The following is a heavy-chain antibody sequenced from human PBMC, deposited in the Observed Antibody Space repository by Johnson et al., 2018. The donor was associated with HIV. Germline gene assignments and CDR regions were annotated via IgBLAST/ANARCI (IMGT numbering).Heavy chain of an antibody. D-gene: IGHD5-24*01. CDR1: GFTFSSYD. J-gene: IGHJ3*02. CDR3: AKWTRDGYNYVHAFDI. CDR2: ISYDGSNK. V-gene: IGHV3-30*18. Sequence: QVQLVESGGGVVQPGRSLRLSCVGSGFTFSSYDMHWVRQAPGKGMDWVALISYDGSNKYYADSVKGRFNISRDNSKNALYLQMSSLRAEETAVYYCAKWTRDGYNYVHAFDIWGQGTMVTVSS.